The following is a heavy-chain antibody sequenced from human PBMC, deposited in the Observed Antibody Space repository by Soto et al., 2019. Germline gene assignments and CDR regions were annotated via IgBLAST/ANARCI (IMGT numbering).Heavy chain of an antibody. J-gene: IGHJ4*02. D-gene: IGHD2-15*01. CDR2: ISAYNGNT. V-gene: IGHV1-18*01. Sequence: QVQLVQSGAEVKKPGASVKVSCKASGYTFTSYGISWVRQAPGQGLEWMGWISAYNGNTNYAQKLQGRVTMTTDTSTSTAYMELRSLRSDDTAVCYCARDRLLYCSGGSCYPFDYWGQGTLVTVSS. CDR1: GYTFTSYG. CDR3: ARDRLLYCSGGSCYPFDY.